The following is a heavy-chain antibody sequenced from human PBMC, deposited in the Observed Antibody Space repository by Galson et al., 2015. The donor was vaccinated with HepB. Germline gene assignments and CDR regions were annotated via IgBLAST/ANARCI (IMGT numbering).Heavy chain of an antibody. CDR3: ARASV. CDR1: GFTFTSHW. CDR2: IKPDGSEK. J-gene: IGHJ4*02. V-gene: IGHV3-7*01. Sequence: SLRLSCAASGFTFTSHWMSWVRQAPGKGLEWVANIKPDGSEKFYVDSVRGRFTISRDNAKNSLYLQMNSLRAEDTAVYYCARASVWGQGTLVTVSS.